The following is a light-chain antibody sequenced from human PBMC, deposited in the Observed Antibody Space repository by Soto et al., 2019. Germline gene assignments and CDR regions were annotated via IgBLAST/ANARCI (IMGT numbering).Light chain of an antibody. V-gene: IGLV2-14*01. Sequence: QSVLTQPASVSGSPGQSITISCTGTSSDVGVYNFVSWYQQHPGKAPKLMIYEVTYRPSGVSNRFSGSKSGNTASLTISGLQAEDEADYYCSSYTTSSTYVFGTGTKVTV. CDR1: SSDVGVYNF. CDR2: EVT. CDR3: SSYTTSSTYV. J-gene: IGLJ1*01.